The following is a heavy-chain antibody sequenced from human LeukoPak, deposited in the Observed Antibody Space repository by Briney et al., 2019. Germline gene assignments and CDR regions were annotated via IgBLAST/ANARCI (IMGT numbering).Heavy chain of an antibody. CDR2: IYSGGST. Sequence: GGSLRLSCAASGFIVSSDYMSWVRQAPGKGLEWVSVIYSGGSTYYADSVKGRFTISRDNSKNTLYLEMNSLRAEDTAVYFCARARRDGFRYYFDYWGQGTLVTVSS. D-gene: IGHD5-24*01. V-gene: IGHV3-53*01. CDR1: GFIVSSDY. CDR3: ARARRDGFRYYFDY. J-gene: IGHJ4*02.